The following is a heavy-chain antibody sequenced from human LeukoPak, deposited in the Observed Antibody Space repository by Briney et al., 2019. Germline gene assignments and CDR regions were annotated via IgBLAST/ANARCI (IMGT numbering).Heavy chain of an antibody. V-gene: IGHV4-34*01. D-gene: IGHD6-19*01. J-gene: IGHJ6*02. CDR1: GGSFTDYH. CDR3: ARGEVAGTYYYYYYGMDV. CDR2: INYTGRT. Sequence: PSETLSLTCAVYGGSFTDYHWSWIRQSPGGRLEWIGEINYTGRTHYKPSLKSRATISIDMSKNQVSLKLSSVTAADTAVYYCARGEVAGTYYYYYYGMDVWGQGTTVTVSS.